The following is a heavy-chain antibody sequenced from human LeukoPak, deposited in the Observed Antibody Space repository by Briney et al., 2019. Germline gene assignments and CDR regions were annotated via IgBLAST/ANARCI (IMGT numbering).Heavy chain of an antibody. CDR3: GITNDYAYYYYMDV. J-gene: IGHJ6*03. Sequence: SVKVSCKASGGTFSSYAISWVRQAPGQGLEWMGGIIPIFGTANYAQKFQGRVTITTDESTSTAYMELSSLRSEDTAVYYCGITNDYAYYYYMDVWGKGTTVTVSS. CDR2: IIPIFGTA. D-gene: IGHD4-17*01. V-gene: IGHV1-69*05. CDR1: GGTFSSYA.